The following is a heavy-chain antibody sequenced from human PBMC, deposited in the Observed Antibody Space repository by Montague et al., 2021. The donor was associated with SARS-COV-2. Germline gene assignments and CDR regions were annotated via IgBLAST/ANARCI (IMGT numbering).Heavy chain of an antibody. CDR3: TRGIDSYKTGY. CDR2: LFHIDTA. CDR1: GGSVLSTYSH. Sequence: SETLSLTCTVSGGSVLSTYSHWHWFRQSPGGELVWIGGYLFHIDTADYHASLRSLVTISVDTSKNQFSLKLTSVTAADTAVSYCTRGIDSYKTGYWGQGIQVTVSS. J-gene: IGHJ4*02. D-gene: IGHD6-13*01. V-gene: IGHV4-61*01.